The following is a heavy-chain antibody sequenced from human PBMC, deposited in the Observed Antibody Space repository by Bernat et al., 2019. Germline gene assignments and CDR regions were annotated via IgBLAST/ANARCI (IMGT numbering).Heavy chain of an antibody. V-gene: IGHV3-74*01. CDR3: ARDRNYAPFDP. D-gene: IGHD3-16*01. J-gene: IGHJ5*02. CDR1: GFAFSTYW. Sequence: EVQLVESGGGLVQPGGSLRLSCAASGFAFSTYWMHWVRQAPGKGLVWVSRIKGGGSGTTYADSVKGRFTISRDNAKNTLYLQMNSLSAEDTAVYYCARDRNYAPFDPWGQGTLVTVSS. CDR2: IKGGGSGT.